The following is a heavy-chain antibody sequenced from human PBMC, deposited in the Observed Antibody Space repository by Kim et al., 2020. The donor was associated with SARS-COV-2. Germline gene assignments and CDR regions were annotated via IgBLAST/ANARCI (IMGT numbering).Heavy chain of an antibody. D-gene: IGHD4-17*01. V-gene: IGHV3-66*01. CDR3: ARVGLLGPKTTVVRDY. Sequence: SGKGRFTISRDNSKTPLYLQMNSLRAEDTAVYYCARVGLLGPKTTVVRDYWGQGTLVTVSS. J-gene: IGHJ4*02.